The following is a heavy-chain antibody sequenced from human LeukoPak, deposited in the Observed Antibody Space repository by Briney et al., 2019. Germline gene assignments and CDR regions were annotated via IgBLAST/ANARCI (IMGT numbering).Heavy chain of an antibody. CDR1: GFTFSSYG. D-gene: IGHD3-10*01. Sequence: PGGSLRLSCAASGFTFSSYGMHWVRQAPGKGLEWVAVIWYDGNNKYYADSVKGRVTISRDISKNTLYLQMNSLRAEDTAVYYCAKRDSYYGSGSYPYFDYWGQGTLVTVSS. J-gene: IGHJ4*02. CDR2: IWYDGNNK. CDR3: AKRDSYYGSGSYPYFDY. V-gene: IGHV3-33*06.